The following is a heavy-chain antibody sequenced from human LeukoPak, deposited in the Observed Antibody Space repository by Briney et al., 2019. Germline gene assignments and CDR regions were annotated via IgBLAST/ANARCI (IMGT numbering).Heavy chain of an antibody. Sequence: SETLSLTCTVSGGSISSYYWSWIRQPPGKGLEWIGYIYYRGSTNYNPSLKSRVTISVDTSKNQFSLKLSSVTAADTAVYYCARDLYDYGDYFDAFDIWGQGTMVTVSS. CDR3: ARDLYDYGDYFDAFDI. V-gene: IGHV4-59*01. CDR2: IYYRGST. J-gene: IGHJ3*02. CDR1: GGSISSYY. D-gene: IGHD4-17*01.